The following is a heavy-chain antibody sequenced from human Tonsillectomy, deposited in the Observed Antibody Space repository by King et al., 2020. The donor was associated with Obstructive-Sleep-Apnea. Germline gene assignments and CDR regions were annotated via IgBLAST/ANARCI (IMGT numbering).Heavy chain of an antibody. CDR1: GYSISSGYY. J-gene: IGHJ6*02. CDR3: ARASTYYDILTGYQYYYYGMDV. Sequence: MQLQESGPGLVKPSETLSLTCTVSGYSISSGYYWGWIRQPPGKGLEWIGSIYHSGSTYYNPSLKSRVPISVNTSKNQFSLKLSPLTAADTAVYYCARASTYYDILTGYQYYYYGMDVWGRGTTVTVSS. V-gene: IGHV4-38-2*02. D-gene: IGHD3-9*01. CDR2: IYHSGST.